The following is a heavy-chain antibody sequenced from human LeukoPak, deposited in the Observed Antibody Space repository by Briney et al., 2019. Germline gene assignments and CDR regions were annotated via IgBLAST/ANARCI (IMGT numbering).Heavy chain of an antibody. J-gene: IGHJ4*02. V-gene: IGHV1-69*05. CDR2: IIPIFGTA. D-gene: IGHD1-20*01. CDR3: ARLGGITGTSYPFDY. Sequence: SVKVSCKASGGTFSSYAISWVRQAPGQGLEWMGGIIPIFGTANYAQKFQGRVTITTDESTSTAYMELSSLRSEDTAVYYCARLGGITGTSYPFDYWGQGTLVTVSS. CDR1: GGTFSSYA.